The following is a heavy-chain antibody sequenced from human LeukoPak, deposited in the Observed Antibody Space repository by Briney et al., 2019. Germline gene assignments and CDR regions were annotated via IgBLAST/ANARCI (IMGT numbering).Heavy chain of an antibody. J-gene: IGHJ6*02. Sequence: ASVKVSCKASGYTFTSYGISWVRQAPGQGLEWMGWISAYNGNTNYAQKLQGRVTMTTDTSTSTAYMELSSLRSEDTAVYYCARGLGGSSGSNPYYYYGMDVWGQGTTVTVSS. CDR2: ISAYNGNT. CDR3: ARGLGGSSGSNPYYYYGMDV. V-gene: IGHV1-18*01. D-gene: IGHD3-22*01. CDR1: GYTFTSYG.